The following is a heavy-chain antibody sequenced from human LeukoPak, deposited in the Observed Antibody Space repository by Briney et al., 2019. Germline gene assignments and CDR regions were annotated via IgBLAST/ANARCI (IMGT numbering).Heavy chain of an antibody. Sequence: ASVKVSCKASGYTFTGYYMHWVRQDHGQGLEWMGWINPNSGGTNYAQTLQGRVTMTRDTSISIVYMELSRLRTDDTAVYYCARALRYDDSSGYYAYWGQGTLVTVSS. CDR2: INPNSGGT. V-gene: IGHV1-2*02. D-gene: IGHD3-22*01. J-gene: IGHJ4*02. CDR3: ARALRYDDSSGYYAY. CDR1: GYTFTGYY.